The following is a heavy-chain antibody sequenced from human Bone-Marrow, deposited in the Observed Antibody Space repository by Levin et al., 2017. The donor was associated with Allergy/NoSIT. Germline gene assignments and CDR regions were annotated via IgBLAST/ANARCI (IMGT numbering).Heavy chain of an antibody. CDR3: AHRDSSSWFEGKLGNWFDP. CDR1: GFSLSTSGVG. V-gene: IGHV2-5*02. Sequence: ESGPTLVKPTQTLTLTCTFSGFSLSTSGVGVGWIRQPPGKALEWLALIYWDDDKRYSPSLKSRLTITKDTSKNQVVLTMTNMDPVDTATYYCAHRDSSSWFEGKLGNWFDPWGQGTLVTVSS. D-gene: IGHD6-13*01. J-gene: IGHJ5*02. CDR2: IYWDDDK.